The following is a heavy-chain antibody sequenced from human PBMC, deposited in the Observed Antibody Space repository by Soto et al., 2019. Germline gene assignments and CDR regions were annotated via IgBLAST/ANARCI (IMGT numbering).Heavy chain of an antibody. Sequence: GGALIVSCVASGFTVSNNYMTWVRQAPGKGLEWVSNMYSGGGTYYTDSVKGRFTISRDSSTNTLYLQMDNVRAEDTAVYYCTRDPGVNWAWGKGTTVTVSS. V-gene: IGHV3-66*01. CDR2: MYSGGGT. D-gene: IGHD2-8*01. CDR1: GFTVSNNY. CDR3: TRDPGVNWA. J-gene: IGHJ6*04.